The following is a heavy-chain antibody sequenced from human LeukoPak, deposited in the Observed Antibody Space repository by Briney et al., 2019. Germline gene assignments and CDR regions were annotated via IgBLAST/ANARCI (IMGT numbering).Heavy chain of an antibody. CDR2: IDSGDSDT. Sequence: GESLKISCKGSGYSFTSNWTGWVGPMRGKGLEWMGIIDSGDSDTSYRSSFQCQVTISADKSISTPYRQWSSLKASDTAMYYCARGQTYDFWSGYYHYWGQGTLVTVSS. V-gene: IGHV5-51*01. D-gene: IGHD3-3*01. CDR3: ARGQTYDFWSGYYHY. J-gene: IGHJ4*02. CDR1: GYSFTSNW.